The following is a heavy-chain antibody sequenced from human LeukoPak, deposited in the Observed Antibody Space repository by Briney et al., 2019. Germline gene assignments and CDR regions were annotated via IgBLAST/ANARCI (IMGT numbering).Heavy chain of an antibody. Sequence: ASVKVSCKASGYTFTSYYMHWVRQAPGQGLEWMGIINPSGGSTSYAQKFQGRVTMTRDTSTSTVYMELSSLRSEDTAVYYCAGVGPHYSNYNWFDPWGQGTLVTVSS. CDR1: GYTFTSYY. D-gene: IGHD4-11*01. CDR3: AGVGPHYSNYNWFDP. CDR2: INPSGGST. J-gene: IGHJ5*02. V-gene: IGHV1-46*01.